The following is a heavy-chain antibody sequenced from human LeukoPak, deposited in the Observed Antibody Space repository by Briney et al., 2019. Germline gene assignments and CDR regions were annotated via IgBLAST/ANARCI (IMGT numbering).Heavy chain of an antibody. CDR2: IYTSGNT. CDR3: ARAPRDGDYYYYGMDV. J-gene: IGHJ6*02. Sequence: SETLSLTCTVSGASISSYYWSWIRQPAGKGLEWIGRIYTSGNTNYNPSLKSRVTMSVDTSKNQFSLKLSSVTAADTAVYYCARAPRDGDYYYYGMDVWGQGTTVTVSS. D-gene: IGHD4-17*01. CDR1: GASISSYY. V-gene: IGHV4-4*07.